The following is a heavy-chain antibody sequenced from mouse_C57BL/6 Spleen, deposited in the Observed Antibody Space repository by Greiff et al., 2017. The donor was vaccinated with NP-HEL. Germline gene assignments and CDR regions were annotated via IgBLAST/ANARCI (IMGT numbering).Heavy chain of an antibody. V-gene: IGHV1-69*01. CDR3: ARREVERYYCDY. D-gene: IGHD1-1*01. CDR2: IDPSDSYT. J-gene: IGHJ2*01. CDR1: GYTFTSYW. Sequence: VQLQQSGAELVMPGASVKLSCKASGYTFTSYWMHWVKQRPGQGLEWIGEIDPSDSYTNYNQKFKGKSTLTVDKSSSTAYMQLSSLTSEDSAVYYCARREVERYYCDYWGQGTTLTVSS.